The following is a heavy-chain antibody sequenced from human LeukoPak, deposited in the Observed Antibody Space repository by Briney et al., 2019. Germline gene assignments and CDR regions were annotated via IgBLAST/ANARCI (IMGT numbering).Heavy chain of an antibody. Sequence: SETLSLTCTVSGGSISNYYWNWLRQPPGKGLEWIGYIYYSGITNYNPSLKSRVTISVDTSKNQFSLKLSSVTAADTAVYYCARSLRNYCSTTTCSWFDPWGQGTLVTVSS. J-gene: IGHJ5*02. CDR2: IYYSGIT. V-gene: IGHV4-59*01. CDR3: ARSLRNYCSTTTCSWFDP. CDR1: GGSISNYY. D-gene: IGHD2-2*01.